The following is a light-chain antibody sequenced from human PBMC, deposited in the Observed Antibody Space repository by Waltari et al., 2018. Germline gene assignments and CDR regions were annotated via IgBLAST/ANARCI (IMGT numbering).Light chain of an antibody. CDR2: HAS. J-gene: IGKJ1*01. Sequence: EVVLTQSPGTLSLSPGEGATLSCRASQSISHYLAWYQQKPGQAPRLLIYHASSRATGIPDRFSGSVSWTYFSLTISRLEPEDFAVYYWQHYVNLPATFGQGTKVEIK. CDR3: QHYVNLPAT. CDR1: QSISHY. V-gene: IGKV3-20*01.